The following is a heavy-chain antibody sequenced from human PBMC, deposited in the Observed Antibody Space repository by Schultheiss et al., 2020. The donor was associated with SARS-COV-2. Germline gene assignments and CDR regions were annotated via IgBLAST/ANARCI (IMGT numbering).Heavy chain of an antibody. D-gene: IGHD4-17*01. CDR1: GFTFSSYA. J-gene: IGHJ6*02. Sequence: GGSLRLSCAASGFTFSSYAMHWVRQAPGKGLEWVAVISYDGSNKYYADSVKGRFTISRDNSKNTLYLQMNSLRAEDTAVYYCARAHTVTNPDYYYYYGMDVWGQGTTVTVSS. CDR2: ISYDGSNK. CDR3: ARAHTVTNPDYYYYYGMDV. V-gene: IGHV3-30*04.